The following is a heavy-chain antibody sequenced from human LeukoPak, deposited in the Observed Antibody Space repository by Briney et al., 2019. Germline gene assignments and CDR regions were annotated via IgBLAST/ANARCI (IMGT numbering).Heavy chain of an antibody. CDR2: INHSGST. J-gene: IGHJ4*02. Sequence: SETLSLTCSVSGGSISSYYWSWIRQPPGKGLEWIGEINHSGSTNYNPSLKSRVTISVDTSKNQSSLKLSSVTAADTAVYYCARGEYSGSTYYFDYWGQGTLVTVSS. V-gene: IGHV4-34*01. D-gene: IGHD1-26*01. CDR3: ARGEYSGSTYYFDY. CDR1: GGSISSYY.